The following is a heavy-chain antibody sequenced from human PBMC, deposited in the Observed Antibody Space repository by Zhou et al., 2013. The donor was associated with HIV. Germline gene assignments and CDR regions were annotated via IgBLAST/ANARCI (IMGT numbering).Heavy chain of an antibody. CDR3: ARGPSVGFQHDPFDM. Sequence: QVQLVQSGTEVKKPGASVEVSCKTSGYTFTGFYIHWVRQAPGQGLEWMGWVNPKNGGAIYAQNFQGRVTMARDTSMTTAYMELSRLKSDDSAVYYCARGPSVGFQHDPFDMWGQGTLVIVSS. CDR2: VNPKNGGA. D-gene: IGHD2-2*03. V-gene: IGHV1-2*02. J-gene: IGHJ3*02. CDR1: GYTFTGFY.